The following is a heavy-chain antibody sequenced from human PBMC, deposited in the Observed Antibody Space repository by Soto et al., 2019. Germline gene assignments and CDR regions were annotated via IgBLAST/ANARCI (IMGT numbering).Heavy chain of an antibody. Sequence: EVQLVESGGGLVQPGGSLRLSCAGSGFALSSSWMHWVRQDPGKGLVWVSRINFEGSSTDYADSVRGRFTISRDNAQNTLYREMHSLRADDTAGYHCARGPRGWYGFDYWGQGTLVTVSS. CDR3: ARGPRGWYGFDY. CDR2: INFEGSST. J-gene: IGHJ4*02. V-gene: IGHV3-74*01. CDR1: GFALSSSW. D-gene: IGHD6-19*01.